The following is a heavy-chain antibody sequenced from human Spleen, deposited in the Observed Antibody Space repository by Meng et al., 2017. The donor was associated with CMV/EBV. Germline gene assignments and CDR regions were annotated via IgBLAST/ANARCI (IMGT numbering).Heavy chain of an antibody. D-gene: IGHD6-19*01. V-gene: IGHV3-30-3*01. J-gene: IGHJ4*02. CDR2: ISYDGSNK. CDR3: ARHGLSSGTPPGRN. Sequence: GESLKISCAASGFTFSTYPMHWVRQAPGKGLEWVAVISYDGSNKYYADSVKGRFTISADKSISTAYLQWSSLKASDTAMYYCARHGLSSGTPPGRNWGQGTLVTVSS. CDR1: GFTFSTYP.